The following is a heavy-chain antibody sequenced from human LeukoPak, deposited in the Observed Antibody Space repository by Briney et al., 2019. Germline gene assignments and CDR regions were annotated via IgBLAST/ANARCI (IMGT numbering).Heavy chain of an antibody. CDR1: GGSFSGYY. CDR3: ARRPRGYCSSTSCYSAFDY. V-gene: IGHV4-34*01. D-gene: IGHD2-2*01. Sequence: SETLSLTCAVYGGSFSGYYWTYIRQPPGKGLEWIGEINHSGSTNYNPSLKSRVTILVDTSKNQFSLKLSSVTAADTAVYYCARRPRGYCSSTSCYSAFDYWGQGTLVTVSS. CDR2: INHSGST. J-gene: IGHJ4*02.